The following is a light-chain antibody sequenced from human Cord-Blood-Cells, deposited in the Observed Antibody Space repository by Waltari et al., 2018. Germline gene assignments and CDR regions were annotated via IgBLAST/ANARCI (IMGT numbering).Light chain of an antibody. V-gene: IGLV2-23*01. CDR1: SSDVGSYNL. Sequence: QSALTQHASVSGSPGQSITISCTGTSSDVGSYNLVYWYQQHPGKAPKLMTYEGSKRPSGVFNRCAGPEAVNTAALTGAGLQAEDEADYYGCSHAGSSTVVFGGGTKLTGL. J-gene: IGLJ2*01. CDR3: CSHAGSSTVV. CDR2: EGS.